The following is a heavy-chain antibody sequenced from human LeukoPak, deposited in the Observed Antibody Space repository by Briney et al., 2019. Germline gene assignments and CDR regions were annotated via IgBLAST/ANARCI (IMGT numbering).Heavy chain of an antibody. D-gene: IGHD2-21*01. CDR1: GFTFSNYW. CDR3: ARDLVLGGGGQP. Sequence: GGSLRLSCAASGFTFSNYWMSWVRQAPGKGLQWVANIKQDGSEKYYVDSVKGRFTISRDNAKKSLYLQMNSLRAEDTAVYYCARDLVLGGGGQPWGQGTLVTVSS. V-gene: IGHV3-7*01. CDR2: IKQDGSEK. J-gene: IGHJ5*02.